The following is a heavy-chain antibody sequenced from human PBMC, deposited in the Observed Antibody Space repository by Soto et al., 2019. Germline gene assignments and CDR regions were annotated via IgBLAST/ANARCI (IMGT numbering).Heavy chain of an antibody. CDR1: GFSFKDYY. CDR2: ITSSGGNA. J-gene: IGHJ5*02. D-gene: IGHD2-2*02. CDR3: ARDMYTNDVNYFDL. Sequence: GGSLRLSCAASGFSFKDYYMTWMRQTPEKGLEWISTITSSGGNAYYAASVKGRVTISRDNAHNSLYLQMSGLRAEDTALYYCARDMYTNDVNYFDLWGQGTLVTV. V-gene: IGHV3-11*01.